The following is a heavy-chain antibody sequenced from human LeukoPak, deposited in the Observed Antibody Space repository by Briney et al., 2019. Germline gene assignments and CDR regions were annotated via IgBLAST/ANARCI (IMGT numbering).Heavy chain of an antibody. CDR1: GGSISSGGYS. Sequence: SETLSLTCAVSGGSISSGGYSWSWIRQPPGKGLEWIGYIYHSGSTYYNPSLKSRVTISVDRSKNQFSLKLSSVTAADTAVYYCARGVATIIGIDAFDIWGQGTMVTVSS. CDR2: IYHSGST. D-gene: IGHD5-24*01. CDR3: ARGVATIIGIDAFDI. V-gene: IGHV4-30-2*01. J-gene: IGHJ3*02.